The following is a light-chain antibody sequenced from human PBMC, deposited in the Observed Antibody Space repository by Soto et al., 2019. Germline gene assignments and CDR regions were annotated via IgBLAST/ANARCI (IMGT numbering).Light chain of an antibody. CDR2: EVT. V-gene: IGLV2-8*01. Sequence: QSALTQPPSASGSPGQSVTISCTGTSSDVGGYNHVSWYQQHPGKAPKVVIYEVTKRPSGVPDRFSGSKSGNTASLTVSGLQDEDEADYYCSSYATGDNYVFGSGTKLTVL. CDR1: SSDVGGYNH. J-gene: IGLJ1*01. CDR3: SSYATGDNYV.